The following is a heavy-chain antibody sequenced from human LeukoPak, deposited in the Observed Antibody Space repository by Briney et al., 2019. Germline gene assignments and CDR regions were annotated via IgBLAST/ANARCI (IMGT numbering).Heavy chain of an antibody. CDR2: IAHHGSNK. J-gene: IGHJ4*02. D-gene: IGHD2-8*02. V-gene: IGHV3-30*02. Sequence: TGGSLRLSCAASGFTFSSYAIHWVRQGPGKGLEWVAYIAHHGSNKYYADSVKGRFTISRDNSKRTLYLQMSSLRADDTAVYYCAKDGSWSCTDWGQGTLVTVSS. CDR3: AKDGSWSCTD. CDR1: GFTFSSYA.